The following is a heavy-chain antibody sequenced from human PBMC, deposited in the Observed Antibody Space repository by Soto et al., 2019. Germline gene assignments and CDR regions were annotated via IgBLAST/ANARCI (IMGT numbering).Heavy chain of an antibody. CDR3: ARGTRALITSFLAY. CDR1: GDAISNYY. CDR2: VHASGST. J-gene: IGHJ4*02. Sequence: SETLSLTCSVSGDAISNYYWSWIRQTPGRGLGWIGCVHASGSTDYNPSLRGRVIISLHTSKSQFSLSLRSATAADTATCYCARGTRALITSFLAYLGQGIPVTVSS. D-gene: IGHD3-3*01. V-gene: IGHV4-59*03.